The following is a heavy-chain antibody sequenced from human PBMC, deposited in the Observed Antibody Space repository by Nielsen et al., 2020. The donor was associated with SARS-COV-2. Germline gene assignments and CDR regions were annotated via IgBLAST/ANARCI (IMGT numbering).Heavy chain of an antibody. J-gene: IGHJ6*02. D-gene: IGHD3-3*01. Sequence: GGSLRLSCAASGFTFDDYAMHWVRQASGKELEWVGRIRSKANNYATAYAASVKGRFTLSRDDSKNTAYLHMNSPKTEDTAVYYCTRLDDFYYNNGMDVWGQGTTVTVSS. V-gene: IGHV3-73*01. CDR1: GFTFDDYA. CDR3: TRLDDFYYNNGMDV. CDR2: IRSKANNYAT.